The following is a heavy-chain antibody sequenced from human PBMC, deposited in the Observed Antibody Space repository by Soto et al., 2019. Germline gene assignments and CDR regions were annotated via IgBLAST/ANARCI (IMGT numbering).Heavy chain of an antibody. Sequence: ASVKVSCKASGCSFISYSMYWVRQAPGQGLEWMGIITTRDGTTIYAQKFQGRVTVTRDTSASTVYMQLNNLRSDDTAVYYCARGGGTLDYWGQGTLVTVSS. V-gene: IGHV1-46*01. J-gene: IGHJ4*02. CDR3: ARGGGTLDY. CDR1: GCSFISYS. CDR2: ITTRDGTT.